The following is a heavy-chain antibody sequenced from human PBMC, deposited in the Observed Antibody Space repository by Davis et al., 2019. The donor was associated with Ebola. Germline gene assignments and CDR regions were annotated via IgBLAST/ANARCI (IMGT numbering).Heavy chain of an antibody. CDR2: IYYSGST. CDR3: ARHGYSGRSRYYYYYGMVV. J-gene: IGHJ6*02. Sequence: SETLSLTCTVSGGSISSYYWSWIRQPPGKGLEWIGYIYYSGSTNYNPSLKSRVTISVDTSKNQFSLKLSSVTAADTAVYYCARHGYSGRSRYYYYYGMVVWGQGTTVTVSS. V-gene: IGHV4-59*08. D-gene: IGHD5-12*01. CDR1: GGSISSYY.